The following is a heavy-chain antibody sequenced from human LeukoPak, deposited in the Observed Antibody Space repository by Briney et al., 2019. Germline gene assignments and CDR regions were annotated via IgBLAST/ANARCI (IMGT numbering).Heavy chain of an antibody. D-gene: IGHD3-9*01. CDR2: INPSGGST. Sequence: PGGSLRLSCAASGFTFSGSAMHWVRQAPGQGLEWMGIINPSGGSTSYAQKFQGRVTMTRDTSTSTVYMELSSLRSEDTAVYYCARDYDTTWGQGTLVTVSS. V-gene: IGHV1-46*03. CDR3: ARDYDTT. CDR1: GFTFSGSA. J-gene: IGHJ5*02.